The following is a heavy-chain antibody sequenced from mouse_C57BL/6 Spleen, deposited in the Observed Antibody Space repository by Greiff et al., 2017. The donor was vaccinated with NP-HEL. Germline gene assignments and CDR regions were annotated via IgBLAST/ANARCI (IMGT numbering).Heavy chain of an antibody. Sequence: QVQLQQPGAELVKPGASVKMSCKASGYTFTSYWITWVKQRPGQGLEWIGDIYPGSGSTNYNEKFKSKATLTVDTSSSTAYMQLSSLTSEDSAVYYCARDRPGLTGYAMDYWGQGTSVTVSS. J-gene: IGHJ4*01. D-gene: IGHD4-1*01. CDR1: GYTFTSYW. CDR3: ARDRPGLTGYAMDY. CDR2: IYPGSGST. V-gene: IGHV1-55*01.